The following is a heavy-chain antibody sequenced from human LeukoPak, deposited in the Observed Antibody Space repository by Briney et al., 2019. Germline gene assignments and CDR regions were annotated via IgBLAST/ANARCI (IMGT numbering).Heavy chain of an antibody. Sequence: ASVKVSCKASGYTFTSYAMHWVRQAPGQRLEWMGWINAGNGNTKYSQKFQGRVTITRDTSAGTAYMELSSLRSEDTAVYYCARWYCSGGSCYSGRFYYYGMDVWGQGTTVTVSS. CDR2: INAGNGNT. D-gene: IGHD2-15*01. J-gene: IGHJ6*02. CDR3: ARWYCSGGSCYSGRFYYYGMDV. CDR1: GYTFTSYA. V-gene: IGHV1-3*01.